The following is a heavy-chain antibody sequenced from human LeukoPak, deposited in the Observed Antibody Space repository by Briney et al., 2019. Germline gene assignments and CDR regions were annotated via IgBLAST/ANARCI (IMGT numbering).Heavy chain of an antibody. D-gene: IGHD5-18*01. CDR3: ASSDTAMAPFDY. J-gene: IGHJ4*02. V-gene: IGHV4-4*07. CDR1: AGSISSYY. CDR2: IYTSGST. Sequence: PSETLSLTCTVAAGSISSYYWGWIRPPAGKGLGWNGCIYTSGSTNYSPSLKSRVTMSVDTSKNQFSLKLSSVTAADTAVYYCASSDTAMAPFDYWGQGTLVTVSS.